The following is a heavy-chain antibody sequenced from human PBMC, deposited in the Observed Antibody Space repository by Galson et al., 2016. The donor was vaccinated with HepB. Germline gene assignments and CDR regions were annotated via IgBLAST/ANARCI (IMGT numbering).Heavy chain of an antibody. CDR3: ARESVGGIVAYDM. V-gene: IGHV1-18*01. J-gene: IGHJ3*02. CDR2: IITDNGLT. CDR1: GYTFSSGS. Sequence: SVKVSCKASGYTFSSGSITWVRQAPGQGLEWMGWIITDNGLTDYSQRLQGRVTMTTDTSTSTVYMELRSLRSDDTAVYYCARESVGGIVAYDMWGQETKVTVSS. D-gene: IGHD1-26*01.